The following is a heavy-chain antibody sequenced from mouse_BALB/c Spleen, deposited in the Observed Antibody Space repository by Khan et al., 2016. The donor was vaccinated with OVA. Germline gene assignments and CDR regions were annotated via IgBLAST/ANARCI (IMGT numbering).Heavy chain of an antibody. CDR3: ARHDGYAHYYAMDY. V-gene: IGHV2-6-1*01. J-gene: IGHJ4*01. D-gene: IGHD2-3*01. CDR2: IWSDGST. CDR1: GFSLTSYG. Sequence: QVQLKQSGPGLVAPSQSLSITCTISGFSLTSYGVHWVRQPPGKGLEWLVVIWSDGSTTYNSALKSRLSISKDNSKSQVFLKMNSLQTDDTVMYYCARHDGYAHYYAMDYWGQGTSVTVSS.